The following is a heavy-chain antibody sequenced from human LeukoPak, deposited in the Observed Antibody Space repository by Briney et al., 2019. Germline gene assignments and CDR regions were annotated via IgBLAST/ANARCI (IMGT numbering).Heavy chain of an antibody. V-gene: IGHV3-74*01. CDR2: IVGDGSRT. Sequence: GGSLRLSCAASGFTFRNYWMHWVRQAPEKGLVWVSRIVGDGSRTAYADSVKGRFTISRDNAKNTLYLQMNSLRAEDTAVYYCARVGTMVRGVIDYWGQGTLVTVSS. CDR1: GFTFRNYW. D-gene: IGHD3-10*01. CDR3: ARVGTMVRGVIDY. J-gene: IGHJ4*02.